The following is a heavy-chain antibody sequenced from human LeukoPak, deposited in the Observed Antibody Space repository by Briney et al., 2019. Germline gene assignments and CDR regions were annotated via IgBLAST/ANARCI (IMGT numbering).Heavy chain of an antibody. J-gene: IGHJ4*02. V-gene: IGHV3-23*01. CDR3: ARASITMARGELVFYFDY. Sequence: GGSLRLSCAASGFTFSSYGMSWVRQAPGKGLEWVSAISGSGGSTYYADSVKGRFTISRDNAKNSLYLQINSLRAEDTAVYYCARASITMARGELVFYFDYWGQGTLVTVSS. CDR1: GFTFSSYG. CDR2: ISGSGGST. D-gene: IGHD3-10*01.